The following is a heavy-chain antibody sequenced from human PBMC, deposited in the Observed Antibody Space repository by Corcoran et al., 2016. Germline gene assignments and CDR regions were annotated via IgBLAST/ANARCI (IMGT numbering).Heavy chain of an antibody. J-gene: IGHJ3*02. CDR3: ARKVDGRNPFDI. D-gene: IGHD6-19*01. CDR1: GHSISTSNW. Sequence: QVQLQESGPGLVKPSDTLSLTCAVSGHSISTSNWWGWIRQPPGKGLEWIGYLYYSGSTFFNPSLESRVTMSVDTYKNQFSLKLTSVTAVDTAVYYCARKVDGRNPFDIWGQGTMVTVSS. V-gene: IGHV4-28*01. CDR2: LYYSGST.